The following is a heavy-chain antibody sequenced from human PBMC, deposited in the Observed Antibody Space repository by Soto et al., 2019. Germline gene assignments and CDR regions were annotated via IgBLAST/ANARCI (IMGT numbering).Heavy chain of an antibody. V-gene: IGHV3-21*01. CDR2: ISGSSIYI. Sequence: GGSLRLSCVASGFTFSNYNMNWVRQAPGKGLEWVSHISGSSIYIHYADSVRGRFTISRDNAKNSVYLQMDSLRAEDTAVYYCAREGALKPFSSWGQGALVTVAS. CDR3: AREGALKPFSS. CDR1: GFTFSNYN. J-gene: IGHJ5*02.